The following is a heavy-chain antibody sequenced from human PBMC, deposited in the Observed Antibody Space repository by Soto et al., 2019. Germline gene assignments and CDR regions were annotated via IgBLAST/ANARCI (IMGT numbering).Heavy chain of an antibody. V-gene: IGHV3-23*01. D-gene: IGHD3-22*01. J-gene: IGHJ4*02. CDR2: ISGSDDST. CDR1: GFSFSSYA. Sequence: GGSLRLSCVASGFSFSSYAMTWVRQAPGKGLEWVSVISGSDDSTYYADSVKGRFTISRDNSKNTLYLQMNSLRAEDTAVYYCARAAWPLRGYYYIYYFDYWGQGTLVTVSS. CDR3: ARAAWPLRGYYYIYYFDY.